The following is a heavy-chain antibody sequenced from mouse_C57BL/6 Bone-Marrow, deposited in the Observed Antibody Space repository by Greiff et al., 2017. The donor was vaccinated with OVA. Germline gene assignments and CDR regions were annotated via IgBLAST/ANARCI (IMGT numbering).Heavy chain of an antibody. J-gene: IGHJ3*01. Sequence: VHVKQSGPELVKPGASVKISCKASGYSFTGYYMNWVKQSPEKSLEWIGEINPSTGGTTYNQKFKAKATLTVDKSSSTAYMQLKSLTSEDSAVYYCASYDYGSPYWGQGTLVTVSA. CDR1: GYSFTGYY. CDR3: ASYDYGSPY. D-gene: IGHD2-4*01. CDR2: INPSTGGT. V-gene: IGHV1-42*01.